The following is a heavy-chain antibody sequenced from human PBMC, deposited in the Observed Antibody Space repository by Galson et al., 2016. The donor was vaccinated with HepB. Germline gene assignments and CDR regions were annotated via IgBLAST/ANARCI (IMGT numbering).Heavy chain of an antibody. J-gene: IGHJ4*02. Sequence: SLRLSCAASGFTFSDFNINWVRQAPGKGLEWVSSISPVSSFIYYADSVKGRFTISRDNAKHSLYLQMNTLRVEDTAVYYCARGGSGWGHCNSANCYGALDFWGQGTVVTVSS. CDR3: ARGGSGWGHCNSANCYGALDF. CDR1: GFTFSDFN. CDR2: ISPVSSFI. D-gene: IGHD2-2*01. V-gene: IGHV3-21*01.